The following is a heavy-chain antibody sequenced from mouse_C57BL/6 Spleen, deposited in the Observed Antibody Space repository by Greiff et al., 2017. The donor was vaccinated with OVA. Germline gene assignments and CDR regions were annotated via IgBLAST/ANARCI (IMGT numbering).Heavy chain of an antibody. CDR2: IRSKSNNYAT. D-gene: IGHD2-3*01. CDR3: VRDGYLYYFDY. CDR1: GFSFNTYA. V-gene: IGHV10-1*01. J-gene: IGHJ2*01. Sequence: EVQLVESGGGLVQPKGSLKLSCEASGFSFNTYAMNWVRQAPGKGLEWVARIRSKSNNYATYYADSVKDRFTISRDDSESMLYLQMNNLKTEDTAMYYCVRDGYLYYFDYWGQGTTLTVSS.